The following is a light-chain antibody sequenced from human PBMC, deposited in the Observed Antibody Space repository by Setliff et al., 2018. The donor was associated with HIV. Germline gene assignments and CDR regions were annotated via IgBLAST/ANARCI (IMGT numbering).Light chain of an antibody. CDR2: DDD. CDR1: TSNIGSND. J-gene: IGLJ2*01. V-gene: IGLV1-51*01. Sequence: VLAQPPSVSAAPGKKVTISCSGGTSNIGSNDVFWYQQLPGAAPKLLIYDDDKRPSGIPDRFSRSKSGTSATLAISGLQTGDEADYYCGTWERSPERSLDTGIFGGGTKVTVL. CDR3: GTWERSPERSLDTGI.